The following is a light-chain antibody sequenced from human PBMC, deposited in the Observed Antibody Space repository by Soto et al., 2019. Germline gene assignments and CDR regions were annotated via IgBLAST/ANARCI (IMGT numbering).Light chain of an antibody. V-gene: IGLV2-14*01. J-gene: IGLJ3*02. CDR1: SNDIGGYNY. Sequence: QAVVTQPASVSGSPGQSITFSCTGTSNDIGGYNYVSWFQQHPDKAPKLIIYEVNNRPSGVSNRFSGSKSGNTASLTISGLQPEDEADYYCSSYTTNHTRVFGGGTQLTVL. CDR2: EVN. CDR3: SSYTTNHTRV.